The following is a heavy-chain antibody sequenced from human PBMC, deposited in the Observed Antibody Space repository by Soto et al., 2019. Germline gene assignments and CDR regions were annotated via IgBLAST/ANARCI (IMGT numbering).Heavy chain of an antibody. Sequence: EVQLVESGGGLVQPVRSLRLSCAASGFTFDDYAMHWVRQAPGKGLEWVSGISWNSGSIGYADSVKGRFTISRDNAKNSLYLQMNSLRAEDTALYYCAKDNIPSYYDFWSGYSDNWFDPWGQGTLVTVSS. D-gene: IGHD3-3*01. J-gene: IGHJ5*02. CDR3: AKDNIPSYYDFWSGYSDNWFDP. CDR1: GFTFDDYA. V-gene: IGHV3-9*01. CDR2: ISWNSGSI.